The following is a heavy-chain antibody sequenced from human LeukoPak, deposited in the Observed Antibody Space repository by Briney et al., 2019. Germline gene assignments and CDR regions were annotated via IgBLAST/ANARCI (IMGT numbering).Heavy chain of an antibody. CDR1: GDSVSSNSAA. CDR2: TYYRSKWYN. D-gene: IGHD1-1*01. V-gene: IGHV6-1*01. CDR3: ARDPVYNWNAFDY. J-gene: IGHJ4*02. Sequence: NPSQTLSLTCAISGDSVSSNSAASNWIRQSPSRCLEWLGRTYYRSKWYNDYAVSVKSRITINPDTSKNQFSMQLNSVTPEDTAVYYCARDPVYNWNAFDYWGQGTLVTVSS.